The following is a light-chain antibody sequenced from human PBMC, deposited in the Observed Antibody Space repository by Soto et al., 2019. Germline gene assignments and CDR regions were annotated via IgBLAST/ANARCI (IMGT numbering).Light chain of an antibody. Sequence: EIVLTQSPGTLSLSPGERATLSCRASQTVSNNYLAWYQQKPGQAHRLLIYGASSRATGIQDRFRGSGSGTDFTLTIRRLEPEDFAVYFCQQYGSSWWTFGQGTKVDIK. CDR3: QQYGSSWWT. J-gene: IGKJ1*01. CDR2: GAS. CDR1: QTVSNNY. V-gene: IGKV3-20*01.